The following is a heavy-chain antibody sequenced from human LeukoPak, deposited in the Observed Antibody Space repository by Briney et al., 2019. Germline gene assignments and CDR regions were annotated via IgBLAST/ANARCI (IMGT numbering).Heavy chain of an antibody. CDR3: ARDVYYYGSGPDY. J-gene: IGHJ4*02. CDR1: GFTFSSYG. V-gene: IGHV3-30*03. D-gene: IGHD3-10*01. Sequence: GGSLRLSCAASGFTFSSYGMHWVRQAPGKGLEWVAVISYDGSNKYYADSVKGRFTISRDNSKNSLYLQLNSLRAEDTAVYYCARDVYYYGSGPDYWGQGTLVTVSS. CDR2: ISYDGSNK.